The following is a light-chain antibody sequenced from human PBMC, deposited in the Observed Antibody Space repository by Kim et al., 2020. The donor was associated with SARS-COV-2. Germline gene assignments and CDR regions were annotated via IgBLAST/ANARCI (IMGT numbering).Light chain of an antibody. CDR1: SSDFVPYNY. V-gene: IGLV2-8*01. J-gene: IGLJ3*02. Sequence: QSALTQPPSASGSLGQSITISCTGTSSDFVPYNYVSWYQHYPGKAPKLLIYEVNKRSSGVPDRFSGSMSGNTASLTVSGLRTEDEADYYCASPGSRGVFGGGTQLTVL. CDR2: EVN. CDR3: ASPGSRGV.